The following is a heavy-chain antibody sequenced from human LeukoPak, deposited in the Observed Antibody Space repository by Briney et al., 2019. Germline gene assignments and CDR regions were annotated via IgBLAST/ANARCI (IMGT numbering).Heavy chain of an antibody. CDR1: VYTFTSYD. D-gene: IGHD1-7*01. CDR3: ARGGGWNYVGFDY. V-gene: IGHV1-8*03. J-gene: IGHJ4*02. CDR2: MNPNSGNT. Sequence: SVKVSCKASVYTFTSYDINWVRQGPGQRLEWMAWMNPNSGNTGYAQKIQGRVTITRDTSINTAYMEVNSLSSEDTAVYYCARGGGWNYVGFDYWGQGALVTVSS.